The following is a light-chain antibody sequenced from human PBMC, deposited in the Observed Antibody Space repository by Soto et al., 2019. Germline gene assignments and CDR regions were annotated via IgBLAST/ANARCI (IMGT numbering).Light chain of an antibody. Sequence: EIVLPQCPATLSLSTGERASLSCGASQSVSSSRLAWYQQKPALAPRLLIYDASSRATGIPDRFSGSGSGTDFTLTISRLEPEDFAVYYCQQYGNSPITLGQGTRLEI. J-gene: IGKJ5*01. CDR3: QQYGNSPIT. CDR1: QSVSSSR. V-gene: IGKV3D-20*01. CDR2: DAS.